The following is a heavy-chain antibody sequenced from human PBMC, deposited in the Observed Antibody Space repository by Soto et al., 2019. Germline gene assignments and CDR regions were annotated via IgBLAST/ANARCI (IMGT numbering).Heavy chain of an antibody. Sequence: EVQLLESGGGLVQPGGSLRLSCAASGFTFSSYGMTWVRQAPGKGLEWVSFSSATGAGTYYADSVKGRFTISRDNSKNSLYLQMTSLGSDDPAVYYCAKDRRAGGNYGFYSDFWGQGALVIVSS. CDR3: AKDRRAGGNYGFYSDF. D-gene: IGHD3-10*01. V-gene: IGHV3-23*01. CDR1: GFTFSSYG. CDR2: SSATGAGT. J-gene: IGHJ4*02.